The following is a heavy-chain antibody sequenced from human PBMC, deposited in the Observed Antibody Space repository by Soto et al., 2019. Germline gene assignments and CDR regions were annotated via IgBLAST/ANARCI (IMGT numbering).Heavy chain of an antibody. Sequence: GGSLRLSCAVSGFTFSSYAMNWVRQAPGKGLEWVSAISGSGSSTYYADSVKGRFTISRDNAKNSLYLEMNSLRAEDTAVYYCARESEDLTSNFDYWGQGTLVTVSS. J-gene: IGHJ4*02. CDR2: ISGSGSST. V-gene: IGHV3-23*01. CDR1: GFTFSSYA. CDR3: ARESEDLTSNFDY.